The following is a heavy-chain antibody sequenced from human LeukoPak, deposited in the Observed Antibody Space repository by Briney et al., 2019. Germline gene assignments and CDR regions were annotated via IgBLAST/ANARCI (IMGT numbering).Heavy chain of an antibody. CDR3: AADGYCSSSSCSDDY. Sequence: GGSLRLSCAASGFTFSSYAMSWVRQAPGKGLEWVSAISGSGGSTYYADSVKGRFTISRDNSKNTLYLQMDSLRAEDTAVYYCAADGYCSSSSCSDDYWGQGTLVTVSS. CDR1: GFTFSSYA. V-gene: IGHV3-23*01. J-gene: IGHJ4*02. CDR2: ISGSGGST. D-gene: IGHD2-2*01.